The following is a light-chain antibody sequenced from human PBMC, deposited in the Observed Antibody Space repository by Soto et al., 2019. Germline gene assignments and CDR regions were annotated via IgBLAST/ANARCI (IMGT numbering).Light chain of an antibody. CDR1: QSVSSSY. CDR3: QQYGSSPWT. CDR2: GAS. Sequence: EIVLTQSPGTLSLSPGERATLSCRASQSVSSSYLAWYQQKPGQAPRLLIYGASSRATGIPVRFSGSGSGTDFTLTISRLEPEDFAVYYCQQYGSSPWTFGQGTKVDIK. V-gene: IGKV3-20*01. J-gene: IGKJ1*01.